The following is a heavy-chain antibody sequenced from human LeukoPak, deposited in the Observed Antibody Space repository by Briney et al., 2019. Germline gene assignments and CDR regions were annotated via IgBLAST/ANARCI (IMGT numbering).Heavy chain of an antibody. V-gene: IGHV4-39*01. CDR3: ARRVGATPFRDF. CDR2: VPHSGTT. CDR1: GGSITSSSYY. J-gene: IGHJ4*02. D-gene: IGHD1-26*01. Sequence: SETLSLTCTVSGGSITSSSYYWGWIRQPPGKGLEWIGSVPHSGTTYYNPSLKSRVNISVDTSKNQFSLKLTSVNAADTAVYYCARRVGATPFRDFWGQGTLVTVSS.